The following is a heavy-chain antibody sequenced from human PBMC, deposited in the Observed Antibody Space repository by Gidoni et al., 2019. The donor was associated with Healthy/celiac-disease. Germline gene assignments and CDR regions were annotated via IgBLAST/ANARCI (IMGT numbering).Heavy chain of an antibody. D-gene: IGHD6-13*01. CDR2: IRGSGGNT. CDR1: GFTLSSSA. J-gene: IGHJ5*02. Sequence: EGQLLESGGGLVQPGGSLRLSCAASGFTLSSSAMSWVRQAPGKGLEWVSVIRGSGGNTYYADSVKGRFTISRDNSKNTLYLQMNSLRAEDTAVYYCAKGGGSSWSNWFDPWGQGTLVTVSS. CDR3: AKGGGSSWSNWFDP. V-gene: IGHV3-23*01.